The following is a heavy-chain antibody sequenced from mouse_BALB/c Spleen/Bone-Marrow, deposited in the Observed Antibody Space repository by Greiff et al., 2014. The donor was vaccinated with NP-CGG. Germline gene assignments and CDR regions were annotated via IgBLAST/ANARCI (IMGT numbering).Heavy chain of an antibody. Sequence: QVQLQQPGADLMKPGASVKISCKATGYRFNSYWIEWVKQRPGHGLEWIEEILPGSGSTNFNEKFKGKATFTAYTSSNTAYMQISSLTSEDSAVYYCARLGIRSFDYWGQGTTLTVSS. D-gene: IGHD3-1*01. V-gene: IGHV1-9*01. J-gene: IGHJ2*01. CDR3: ARLGIRSFDY. CDR2: ILPGSGST. CDR1: GYRFNSYW.